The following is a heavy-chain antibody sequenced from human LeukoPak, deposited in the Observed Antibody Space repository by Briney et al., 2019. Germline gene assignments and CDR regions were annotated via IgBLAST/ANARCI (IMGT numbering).Heavy chain of an antibody. D-gene: IGHD3-16*01. Sequence: GGSLRLSCAASGFTFSSYWMNWVRQAPGKGLEWVANIKQDGSEKYYADSVKGRFTISRDNSKNTLYLQINSLRVEDTAVYYCARATTYGWNYLDYWGQGTLVTVSS. CDR2: IKQDGSEK. J-gene: IGHJ4*02. V-gene: IGHV3-7*04. CDR3: ARATTYGWNYLDY. CDR1: GFTFSSYW.